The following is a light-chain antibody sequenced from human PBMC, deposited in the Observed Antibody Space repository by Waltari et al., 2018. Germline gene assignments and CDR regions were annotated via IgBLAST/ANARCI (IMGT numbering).Light chain of an antibody. CDR3: SSYTGRSISVV. V-gene: IGLV2-14*03. CDR1: SSDVGGYNS. Sequence: QSALTQPAPVSGSPGQSITISCTGTSSDVGGYNSVSWYQQHPGKAPQLMIYDVTSRPSGVSPRFSGSKSDNTASLTISGLRAEDEADYYCSSYTGRSISVVFGGGTKLTVL. CDR2: DVT. J-gene: IGLJ2*01.